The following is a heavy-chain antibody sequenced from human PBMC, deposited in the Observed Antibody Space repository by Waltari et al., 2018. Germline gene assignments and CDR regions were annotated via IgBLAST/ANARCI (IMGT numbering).Heavy chain of an antibody. D-gene: IGHD1-26*01. V-gene: IGHV3-23*01. CDR1: GFTFTSYA. CDR2: ISGSGGST. J-gene: IGHJ4*02. CDR3: AKDQGYSGSYFDY. Sequence: EVQLLESGGGLVQPGGSLRLSCAASGFTFTSYAMSWVRQAPGKGLEWVSAISGSGGSTYYADSVKGRFTISRDNSKNTLYLQMNSLRAEDTAVYYCAKDQGYSGSYFDYWGQGTLVTVSS.